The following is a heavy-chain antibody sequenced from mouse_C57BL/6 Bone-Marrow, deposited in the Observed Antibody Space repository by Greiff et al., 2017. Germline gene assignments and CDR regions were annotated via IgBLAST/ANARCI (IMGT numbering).Heavy chain of an antibody. CDR1: GFTFSDAW. CDR2: IRNKANNHAT. CDR3: TRHIYPYYFDY. D-gene: IGHD2-1*01. Sequence: EVQRVESGGGLVQPGGSMKLSCAASGFTFSDAWMDWVRQSPEKGLEWVAEIRNKANNHATYYAESVKGRFTISRDDSKSSVYLQMNSLRAEDTGIYYCTRHIYPYYFDYWGQGTTLTVSS. V-gene: IGHV6-6*01. J-gene: IGHJ2*01.